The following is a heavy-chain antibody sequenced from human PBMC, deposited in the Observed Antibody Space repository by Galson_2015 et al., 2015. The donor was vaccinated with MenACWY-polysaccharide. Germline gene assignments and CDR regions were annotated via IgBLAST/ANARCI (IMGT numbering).Heavy chain of an antibody. V-gene: IGHV1-3*01. J-gene: IGHJ4*02. CDR2: INAGNGDT. D-gene: IGHD3-16*02. CDR3: ARGYVRGSHRPDY. CDR1: GYAFTNFA. Sequence: SVKVSCKASGYAFTNFATHWVRQAPGQGLEWMGWINAGNGDTKYSQKFQGRVTLIVDTSATTAYMQLSSLRPEDTALHYCARGYVRGSHRPDYWGQGTLVTVSS.